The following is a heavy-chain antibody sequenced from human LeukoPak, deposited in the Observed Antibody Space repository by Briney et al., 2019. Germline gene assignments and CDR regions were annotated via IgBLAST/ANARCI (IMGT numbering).Heavy chain of an antibody. J-gene: IGHJ4*02. CDR2: ISAYTGNT. D-gene: IGHD2-2*01. CDR1: RYTFTNYD. CDR3: ACALGSIVVVPAAMSGWGNDY. Sequence: ASVKVSCKASRYTFTNYDIAWVRQAPGQGLEWMGWISAYTGNTDYAQKLQDRVTMTTDTSTSTAYMELRSLRSEDTAVYYCACALGSIVVVPAAMSGWGNDYWGQGTLVTVSS. V-gene: IGHV1-18*01.